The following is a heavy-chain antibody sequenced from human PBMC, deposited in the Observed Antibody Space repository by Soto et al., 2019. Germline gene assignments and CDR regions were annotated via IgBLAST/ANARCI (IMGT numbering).Heavy chain of an antibody. CDR1: GGSFSGYY. V-gene: IGHV4-34*01. D-gene: IGHD3-10*01. CDR3: ARGYYYGSGSWKRPSTYFDY. CDR2: INNSGST. Sequence: PSETMSLTCAVYGGSFSGYYWSWIRQPAGKGLAWLGEINNSGSTNYNPSRKSRVTISVDKSKNQFSLKLSSVTAADTAVYYCARGYYYGSGSWKRPSTYFDYWGQGTLVTVSS. J-gene: IGHJ4*02.